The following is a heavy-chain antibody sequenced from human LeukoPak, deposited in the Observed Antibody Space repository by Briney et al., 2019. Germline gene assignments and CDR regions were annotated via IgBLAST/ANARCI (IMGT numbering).Heavy chain of an antibody. V-gene: IGHV4-4*07. CDR1: GGSISSYY. CDR2: IYTSGST. CDR3: ARVTAYYYDSSGYYGWFDP. J-gene: IGHJ5*02. D-gene: IGHD3-22*01. Sequence: PSETLSLTCTVSGGSISSYYWSWIRQPAGKGLEWIGRIYTSGSTNYNPSLKSRVTMSVDTSKNQFSLKLSSVTAADTAVYYCARVTAYYYDSSGYYGWFDPWGQGTLVTVSS.